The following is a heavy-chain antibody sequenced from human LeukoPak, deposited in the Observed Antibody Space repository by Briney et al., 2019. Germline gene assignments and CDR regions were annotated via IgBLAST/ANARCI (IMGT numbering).Heavy chain of an antibody. CDR1: GFTFSSYS. Sequence: GGSLRLSCAASGFTFSSYSMNWVRQAPGKGLEWVSSISSSSSYIYYADSVKGRFTISRDNAKNSLYLQMNSLRAEDTAVYYCARDRIGYYYYGMDVWGQGTTVTVSS. J-gene: IGHJ6*02. CDR3: ARDRIGYYYYGMDV. D-gene: IGHD3-16*02. V-gene: IGHV3-21*01. CDR2: ISSSSSYI.